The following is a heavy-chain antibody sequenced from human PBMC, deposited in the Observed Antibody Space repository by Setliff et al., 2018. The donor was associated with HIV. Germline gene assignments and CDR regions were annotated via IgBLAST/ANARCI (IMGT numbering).Heavy chain of an antibody. CDR2: IKQDGSEK. CDR1: GFTFSSYW. V-gene: IGHV3-7*01. D-gene: IGHD3-10*01. J-gene: IGHJ4*02. Sequence: GGSLRLSCAASGFTFSSYWMSWVRQAPGKGLEWVANIKQDGSEKYYVDPVRGRFTISRDNAKNSLYLQMNSLRVEDTALYYCARSDWYHGSGSHDYWGQGTLVTVSS. CDR3: ARSDWYHGSGSHDY.